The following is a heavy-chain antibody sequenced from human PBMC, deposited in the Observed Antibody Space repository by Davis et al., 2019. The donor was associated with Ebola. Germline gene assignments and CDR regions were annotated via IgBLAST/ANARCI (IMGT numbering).Heavy chain of an antibody. V-gene: IGHV4-38-2*01. CDR2: IYYSGNT. Sequence: SETLSLTCGVSGYSITNGYFWGWVRQPPGKGLEWIGNIYYSGNTYYTPSLKSRATISVDTSKNQFSLNLKSVTAADTAVYYCARGPGSFYGSGSHYYDYWGQGTLATVSS. CDR3: ARGPGSFYGSGSHYYDY. J-gene: IGHJ4*02. CDR1: GYSITNGYF. D-gene: IGHD3-10*01.